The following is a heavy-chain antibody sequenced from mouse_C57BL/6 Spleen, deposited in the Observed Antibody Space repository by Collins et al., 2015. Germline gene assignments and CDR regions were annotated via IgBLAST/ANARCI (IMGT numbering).Heavy chain of an antibody. CDR2: IWRGGST. Sequence: QVQLKQSGPGLVQPSQSLSITCTVSGFSLTSYGVHWVRQSPGKGLEWLGVIWRGGSTDYNAAFMSRLSITKDNSKSQVFFKMNSLQADDTAVYYCAKNWNWDYYAMDYWGQGTSVTVSS. V-gene: IGHV2-5*01. CDR1: GFSLTSYG. J-gene: IGHJ4*01. D-gene: IGHD4-1*01. CDR3: AKNWNWDYYAMDY.